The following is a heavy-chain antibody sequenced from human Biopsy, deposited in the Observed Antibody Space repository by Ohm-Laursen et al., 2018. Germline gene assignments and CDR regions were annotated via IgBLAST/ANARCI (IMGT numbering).Heavy chain of an antibody. Sequence: ASVKVSCKASGYNFGNYYINWVRKVPGQGLEWLGVINPVAEATMYAQKFQDRITMTRDTSTNTVYMDLTSLTSEDTAVYYCARESPLRLGVCGAIRCFREVFGMDVWGQGTTVIVSS. V-gene: IGHV1-46*01. CDR3: ARESPLRLGVCGAIRCFREVFGMDV. J-gene: IGHJ6*02. D-gene: IGHD2-21*01. CDR1: GYNFGNYY. CDR2: INPVAEAT.